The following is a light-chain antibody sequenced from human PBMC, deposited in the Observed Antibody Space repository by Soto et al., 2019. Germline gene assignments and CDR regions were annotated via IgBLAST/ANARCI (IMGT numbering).Light chain of an antibody. CDR2: GAS. Sequence: DIQMTQSPSSLTASAGDRVSITCRASQSITSLLNWYQQKPGKAPNLLIYGASNLQSGVPSRFSGSGSGTDFTLTISSLQPEDFATYYCQQTYNTRTTFGQGTKVEIK. V-gene: IGKV1-39*01. J-gene: IGKJ1*01. CDR1: QSITSL. CDR3: QQTYNTRTT.